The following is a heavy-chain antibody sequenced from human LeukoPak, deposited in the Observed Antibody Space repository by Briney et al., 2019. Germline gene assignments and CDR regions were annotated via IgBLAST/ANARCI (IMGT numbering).Heavy chain of an antibody. J-gene: IGHJ5*02. V-gene: IGHV4-39*07. CDR1: GGSISSSGYY. Sequence: SETLSLTCTVSGGSISSSGYYWGWIRQPPGKGLEWIGSIYYSGSTYYNPSLKSRVTISVDTSKNQFSLKLSSVTAADTAVYYCARDRLVFGELLFEAGIFDPWGQGTLVTVSS. CDR2: IYYSGST. D-gene: IGHD3-10*02. CDR3: ARDRLVFGELLFEAGIFDP.